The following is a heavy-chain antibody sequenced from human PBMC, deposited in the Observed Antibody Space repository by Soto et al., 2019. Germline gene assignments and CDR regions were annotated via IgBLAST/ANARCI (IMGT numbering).Heavy chain of an antibody. Sequence: QVQLVESGGGVVQPGRSLRLSCAASGFTFSNYDMHWVRQAPGKGLEWVAIISYDGTNKYYADSVKGRFTISRDNSKNTLSLQMNSLRAEDTAVYYCAKVLSIIVADSFDIWGQGTMVTAS. D-gene: IGHD3-22*01. CDR1: GFTFSNYD. CDR3: AKVLSIIVADSFDI. CDR2: ISYDGTNK. V-gene: IGHV3-30*18. J-gene: IGHJ3*02.